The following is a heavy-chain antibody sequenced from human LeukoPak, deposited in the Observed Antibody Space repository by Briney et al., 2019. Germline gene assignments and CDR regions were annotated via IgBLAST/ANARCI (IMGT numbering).Heavy chain of an antibody. CDR2: INPSGGST. CDR3: AGSRYCSSTSCYNTRYGMDV. CDR1: GYTFTSYY. V-gene: IGHV1-46*01. J-gene: IGHJ6*04. D-gene: IGHD2-2*02. Sequence: ASVKVSCKASGYTFTSYYMHWVRQAPGQGLEWMGIINPSGGSTSYAQKFQGRVTMTRDTSTSTVYMELSSLRSEDTAVYYCAGSRYCSSTSCYNTRYGMDVWGKGTTVTVSS.